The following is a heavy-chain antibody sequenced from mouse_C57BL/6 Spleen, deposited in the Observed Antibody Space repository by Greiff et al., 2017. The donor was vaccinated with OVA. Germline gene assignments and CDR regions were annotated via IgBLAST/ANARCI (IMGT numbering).Heavy chain of an antibody. D-gene: IGHD2-3*01. CDR2: ISPGDGDT. J-gene: IGHJ4*01. V-gene: IGHV1-82*01. CDR3: ARRDGYLYAMDY. CDR1: GYAFSSSW. Sequence: QVQLKESGPELVKPGASVKISCKASGYAFSSSWMNWVKQRPGKGLEWIGRISPGDGDTNYNGKFKGKATLTADKSSSTAYMQLSSLTSEDSAVYFCARRDGYLYAMDYWGQGTSVTVSS.